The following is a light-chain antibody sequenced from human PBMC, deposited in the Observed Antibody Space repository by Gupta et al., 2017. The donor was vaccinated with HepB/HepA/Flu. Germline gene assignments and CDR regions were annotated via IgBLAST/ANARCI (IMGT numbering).Light chain of an antibody. Sequence: YELTQPLSVSVSPGQTASITCSGDKLGDKYACWYQQKPGQSPVLVIYQDTKRPSGIPERFSGSNSGNTATLSISGTQPMDEADYYCQTWDSSTVEFGGGTKLTVL. CDR1: KLGDKY. J-gene: IGLJ2*01. CDR2: QDT. CDR3: QTWDSSTVE. V-gene: IGLV3-1*01.